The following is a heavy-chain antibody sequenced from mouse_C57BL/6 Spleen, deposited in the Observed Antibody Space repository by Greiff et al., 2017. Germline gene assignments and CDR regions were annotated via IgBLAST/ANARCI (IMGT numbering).Heavy chain of an antibody. D-gene: IGHD1-1*01. J-gene: IGHJ4*01. Sequence: QVQLQQSGAELVKPGASVKLSCKASGYTFTEYTIHWVKQRSGQGLEWIGWFYPGSGSIKYNEKFKDKATLTADKSSSTVYMELSRLTSEDSAVYFCARHAITTVALHYYAMDYWGQGTSVTVSS. CDR3: ARHAITTVALHYYAMDY. CDR1: GYTFTEYT. V-gene: IGHV1-62-2*01. CDR2: FYPGSGSI.